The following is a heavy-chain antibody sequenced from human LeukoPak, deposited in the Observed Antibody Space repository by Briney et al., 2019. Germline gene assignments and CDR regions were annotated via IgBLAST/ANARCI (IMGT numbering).Heavy chain of an antibody. D-gene: IGHD5-18*01. V-gene: IGHV4-34*01. Sequence: SETLSLTCAVYSGSFSAYFWSWIRQPPGKGLEWIGEINHSGSTNYNPSLKSRVTISVDTSKNQLSLKLSSVTAADTAVYYCARGQYSPTTRNTAMVSRRAFDIWGQGTMVTVSS. CDR3: ARGQYSPTTRNTAMVSRRAFDI. CDR1: SGSFSAYF. J-gene: IGHJ3*02. CDR2: INHSGST.